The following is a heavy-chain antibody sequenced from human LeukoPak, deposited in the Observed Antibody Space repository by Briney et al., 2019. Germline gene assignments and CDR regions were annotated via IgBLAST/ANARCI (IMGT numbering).Heavy chain of an antibody. CDR1: AFTLSSYE. V-gene: IGHV3-48*03. CDR2: ISSSGSTI. Sequence: GGSLRLSCAASAFTLSSYEMNWVRQAPGKGLEWVSYISSSGSTIYYADSVKGRFTISRDNAKNSLYLQMNSLRAEDTAVYYCARDVRYCSGGSCYSGDYWGQGTLVTVSS. J-gene: IGHJ4*02. D-gene: IGHD2-15*01. CDR3: ARDVRYCSGGSCYSGDY.